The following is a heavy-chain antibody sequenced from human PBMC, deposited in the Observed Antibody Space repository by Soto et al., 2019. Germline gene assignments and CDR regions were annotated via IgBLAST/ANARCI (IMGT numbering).Heavy chain of an antibody. J-gene: IGHJ3*01. V-gene: IGHV4-59*13. CDR2: TYGSGST. CDR1: TGSFSVYS. D-gene: IGHD1-1*01. CDR3: ARGQTVRAYEF. Sequence: SETLSLTCTLSTGSFSVYSWSWVRQVPGKGLEWIGYTYGSGSTNYNPSLKSRVTISIDTAKNQFSLRLNSVTAADTAVYFCARGQTVRAYEFWGQGTMVTVSS.